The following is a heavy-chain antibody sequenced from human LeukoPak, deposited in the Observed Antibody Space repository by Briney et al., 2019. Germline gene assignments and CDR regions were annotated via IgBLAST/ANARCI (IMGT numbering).Heavy chain of an antibody. CDR2: IYHSGST. V-gene: IGHV4-30-2*01. CDR1: GGSISSGGYY. D-gene: IGHD1-26*01. CDR3: ASLGGGSYPVGY. Sequence: SQTLSLTCTVSGGSISSGGYYWSWIRQPPGKGLEWIGYIYHSGSTYYNPSLKSRVTISVDRSKNQFSLKLSSVTAEDTAVYYCASLGGGSYPVGYWGQGTLVTVSS. J-gene: IGHJ4*02.